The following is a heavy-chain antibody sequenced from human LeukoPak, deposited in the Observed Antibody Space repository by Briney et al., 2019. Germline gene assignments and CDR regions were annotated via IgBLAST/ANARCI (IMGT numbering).Heavy chain of an antibody. CDR2: INHSGST. J-gene: IGHJ4*02. V-gene: IGHV4-34*01. CDR3: ARGVATTSIDY. Sequence: SETLSLTCAVYGGSFSGYYWSWIRQPPGKGLEWIGEINHSGSTNYNPSLKSRVTISVDTSKNQFSLKLSSVSAADTAVYYCARGVATTSIDYWGQGTLVTVSS. CDR1: GGSFSGYY. D-gene: IGHD5-24*01.